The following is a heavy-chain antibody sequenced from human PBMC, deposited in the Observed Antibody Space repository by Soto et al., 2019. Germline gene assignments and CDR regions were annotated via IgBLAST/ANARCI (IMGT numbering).Heavy chain of an antibody. D-gene: IGHD5-18*01. CDR1: GFTFSDYW. Sequence: GGSLRLSCAVSGFTFSDYWMSWVRQAPGKGLEWVANIKQDGNEKYYVDSVKGRFTISRDNAKNSLYLQMNSLRAEDTAVYYCAGLDTAMIKTAGYWGQGTQVTVS. CDR3: AGLDTAMIKTAGY. V-gene: IGHV3-7*01. J-gene: IGHJ4*02. CDR2: IKQDGNEK.